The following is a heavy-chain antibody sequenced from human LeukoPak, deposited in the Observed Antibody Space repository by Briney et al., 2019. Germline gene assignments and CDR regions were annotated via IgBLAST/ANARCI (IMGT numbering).Heavy chain of an antibody. D-gene: IGHD6-13*01. CDR2: ISSSSSYI. Sequence: GGSLRLSCAASGFTFSSYSVNWVRQAPGKGLEWVSSISSSSSYIYYADSVKGRFTISRDNAKNSLYLQMNSLRAEDTAVYYCARGSSWSIYYFDYWGQGTLVTVSS. CDR3: ARGSSWSIYYFDY. J-gene: IGHJ4*02. V-gene: IGHV3-21*01. CDR1: GFTFSSYS.